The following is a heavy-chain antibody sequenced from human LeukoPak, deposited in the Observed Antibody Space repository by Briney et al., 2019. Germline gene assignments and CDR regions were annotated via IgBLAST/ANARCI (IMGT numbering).Heavy chain of an antibody. V-gene: IGHV3-30*03. J-gene: IGHJ4*02. CDR1: GFTFSRHG. CDR2: ISNDGSRK. CDR3: ARDRAWNYFDY. D-gene: IGHD3-3*01. Sequence: PGGSLRLSCAPSGFTFSRHGMHWARQAPGKGLEWVAIISNDGSRKYYAHSVGGRFTISRDNSKNTLYLQMDSLRAEDTAVYYCARDRAWNYFDYWGQGTLVTVSS.